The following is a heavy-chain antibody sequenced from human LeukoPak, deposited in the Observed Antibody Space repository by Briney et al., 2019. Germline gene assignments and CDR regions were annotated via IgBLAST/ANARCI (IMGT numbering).Heavy chain of an antibody. CDR2: IRSKAYGGTT. V-gene: IGHV3-49*03. Sequence: PGGSLRLPCTASGFTFGDYAMSWFRQAPGKGLEWVGFIRSKAYGGTTEYAASVKGRFTISRDDSKSIAYLQMNSLKTEDTAVYYCTTTTRGYSYGYYYFDYWGQGTLVTVSS. J-gene: IGHJ4*02. CDR1: GFTFGDYA. CDR3: TTTTRGYSYGYYYFDY. D-gene: IGHD5-18*01.